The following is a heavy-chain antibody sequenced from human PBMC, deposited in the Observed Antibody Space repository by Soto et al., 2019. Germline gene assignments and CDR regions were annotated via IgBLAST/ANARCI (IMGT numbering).Heavy chain of an antibody. Sequence: GASVKVSCKASGGTFSSYAISWVRQAPGQGLEWMGGIIPIFGTANYAQKFQGRVTITADESTSTAYMELSSLRSEDTAVYYCARDMSSGWPTDYYYYGMDVWGQGTTVTVPS. CDR1: GGTFSSYA. D-gene: IGHD6-19*01. J-gene: IGHJ6*02. CDR3: ARDMSSGWPTDYYYYGMDV. CDR2: IIPIFGTA. V-gene: IGHV1-69*13.